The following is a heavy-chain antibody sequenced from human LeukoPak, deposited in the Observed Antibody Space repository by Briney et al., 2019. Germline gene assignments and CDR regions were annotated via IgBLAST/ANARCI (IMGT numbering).Heavy chain of an antibody. CDR2: VHHSGRT. D-gene: IGHD5-18*01. CDR3: ARHLDTAMVTGDYFDY. J-gene: IGHJ4*02. CDR1: GGSFSDYY. V-gene: IGHV4-34*01. Sequence: PSETLSLTCGVYGGSFSDYYWSWIRQPPGKGLEWIGEVHHSGRTNYNPSLKSRVTISVDTSKSQFSLNLSSVTAADTAVYYCARHLDTAMVTGDYFDYWGQGTLVTVSS.